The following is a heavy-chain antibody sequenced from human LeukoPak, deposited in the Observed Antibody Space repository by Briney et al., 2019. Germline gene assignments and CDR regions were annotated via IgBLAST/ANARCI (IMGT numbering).Heavy chain of an antibody. CDR3: ARVKATYYYDSSGYLNPDY. CDR1: GGTFSSYA. Sequence: SVKVSCRASGGTFSSYAISWVRQAPGQGLEWMGGIIPIFGTANYAQKFQGRVTMTRNTSISTAYMELSSLRSEDTAVYYCARVKATYYYDSSGYLNPDYWGQGTLVTVSS. V-gene: IGHV1-69*05. D-gene: IGHD3-22*01. CDR2: IIPIFGTA. J-gene: IGHJ4*02.